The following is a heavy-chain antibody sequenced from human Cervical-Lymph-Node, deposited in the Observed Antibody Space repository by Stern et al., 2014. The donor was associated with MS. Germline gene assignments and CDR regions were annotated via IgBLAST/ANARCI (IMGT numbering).Heavy chain of an antibody. CDR3: ARDLYPVTSPPGY. CDR2: ITAGGVTT. V-gene: IGHV3-23*01. D-gene: IGHD4-11*01. CDR1: GFTFSSYA. Sequence: VQLLESGGGLVQPGGSLRLSCAASGFTFSSYAMNWVRQATGKGLEWVSLITAGGVTTCYAEPVTGRFTISRDHSKNTLYLQMNSLRAEDTAVYYCARDLYPVTSPPGYWGQGTLVTVSS. J-gene: IGHJ4*02.